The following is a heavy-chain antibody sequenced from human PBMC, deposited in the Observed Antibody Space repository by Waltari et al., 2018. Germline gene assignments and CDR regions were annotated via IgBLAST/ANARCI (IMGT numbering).Heavy chain of an antibody. D-gene: IGHD6-19*01. J-gene: IGHJ4*02. V-gene: IGHV4-4*07. Sequence: QVQLQESGPGLVKPSETLSLTCTVPGDSISNYYWNWIRQPAERGLEWIGRIQTSGSTNYNPSLKSRVTMSIDTSKNQFSLKLTSVTAADTAVYYCARGGYSSGWPTFDYWGQGTLVTVFS. CDR3: ARGGYSSGWPTFDY. CDR1: GDSISNYY. CDR2: IQTSGST.